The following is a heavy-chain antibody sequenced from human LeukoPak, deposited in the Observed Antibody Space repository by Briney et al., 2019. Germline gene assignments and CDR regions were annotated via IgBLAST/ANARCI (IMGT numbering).Heavy chain of an antibody. D-gene: IGHD6-19*01. CDR1: GFTFSDAW. Sequence: GGSLRLSCAASGFTFSDAWLSWVRQAPGKGLVWVSRINTDGSSTSYADSVKGRFTISRDNAKNTLYLQMNSLRAEDTAVYYCARDQQWLVHWYFDLWGRGTLVTVSS. V-gene: IGHV3-74*01. CDR3: ARDQQWLVHWYFDL. J-gene: IGHJ2*01. CDR2: INTDGSST.